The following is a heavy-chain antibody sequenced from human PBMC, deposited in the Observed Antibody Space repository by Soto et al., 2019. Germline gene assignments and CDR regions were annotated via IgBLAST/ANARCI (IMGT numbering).Heavy chain of an antibody. CDR2: ISGSGGST. CDR1: GFAFSSSW. D-gene: IGHD1-26*01. Sequence: GGSLRLSCAASGFAFSSSWMHWVRPAPGKGLVWVSAISGSGGSTYYADSVKGRFTISRDNSKNTLYLQMNSLRAEDTAVYYCASGSGQWELQEYYYYYGMDVWGQGTTVTVSS. V-gene: IGHV3-23*01. CDR3: ASGSGQWELQEYYYYYGMDV. J-gene: IGHJ6*02.